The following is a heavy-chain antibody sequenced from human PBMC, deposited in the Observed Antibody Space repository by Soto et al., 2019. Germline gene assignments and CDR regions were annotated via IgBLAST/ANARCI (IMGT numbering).Heavy chain of an antibody. D-gene: IGHD5-18*01. CDR3: ARDLRGYSYGSDY. J-gene: IGHJ4*02. CDR2: IDHSGTT. V-gene: IGHV4-34*01. CDR1: GGSFSCYG. Sequence: LETLSLSCAVYGGSFSCYGWTWIRQPPGRGLEWIGEIDHSGTTNYNPSLKSRVTFSVDTSKNQFSLKVNSVTAADTAVYYCARDLRGYSYGSDYWGQGTLVPVSS.